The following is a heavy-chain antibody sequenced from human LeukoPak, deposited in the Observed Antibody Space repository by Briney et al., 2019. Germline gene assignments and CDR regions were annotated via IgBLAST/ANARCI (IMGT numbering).Heavy chain of an antibody. V-gene: IGHV3-74*03. D-gene: IGHD6-13*01. CDR2: INSDGIST. Sequence: GGSLRLSCSASGFPFSSHEMNWVRQAPGKGLVWVSRINSDGISTKYADPVKGRFTIWRDNAKNTLFLQMNSLRAEDTAVYYCASAPPGIAAYFDYWGQGTLVTVSS. CDR3: ASAPPGIAAYFDY. J-gene: IGHJ4*02. CDR1: GFPFSSHE.